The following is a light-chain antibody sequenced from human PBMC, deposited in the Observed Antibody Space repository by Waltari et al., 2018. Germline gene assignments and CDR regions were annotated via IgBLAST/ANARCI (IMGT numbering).Light chain of an antibody. V-gene: IGKV2-28*01. Sequence: DIVMTQSPLSLPVTPGAPASIPCRSSQSLLHSNGYNYFNWYLQKPGQSPQLLIYLGSDRASGVPDRFSGSGSGTDFTLEISRVEADDVGVYYCMQVLQTPFTFGPGTTVDIK. CDR3: MQVLQTPFT. J-gene: IGKJ3*01. CDR2: LGS. CDR1: QSLLHSNGYNY.